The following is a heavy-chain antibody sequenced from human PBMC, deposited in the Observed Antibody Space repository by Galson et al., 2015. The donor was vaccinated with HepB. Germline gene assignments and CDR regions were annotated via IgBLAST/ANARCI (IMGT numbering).Heavy chain of an antibody. CDR1: GFTFSSYA. D-gene: IGHD3-10*01. CDR2: ISYDGSNK. J-gene: IGHJ4*02. CDR3: ARLWFGESPTATSFDY. V-gene: IGHV3-30-3*01. Sequence: SLRLSCAASGFTFSSYAMHWVRQAPGKGLEWVAVISYDGSNKYYADSVKGRFTISRDNSKNTLYLQMNSLRAEDTAVYYCARLWFGESPTATSFDYWSQGTLVTVSS.